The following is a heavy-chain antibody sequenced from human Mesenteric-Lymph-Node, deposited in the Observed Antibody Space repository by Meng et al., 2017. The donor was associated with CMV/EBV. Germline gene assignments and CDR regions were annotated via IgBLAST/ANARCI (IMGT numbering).Heavy chain of an antibody. Sequence: GESLKISCVVSGFTFASRWMSWVRQSPVKGLEWVATIRDNGSQGFYVDSVKGRFTISRDNAKNSLFLEMNNLRVDDTAVYYCAKTGGYPNWFDARGQGSLVTVSS. D-gene: IGHD1-1*01. CDR1: GFTFASRW. CDR2: IRDNGSQG. J-gene: IGHJ5*02. V-gene: IGHV3-7*03. CDR3: AKTGGYPNWFDA.